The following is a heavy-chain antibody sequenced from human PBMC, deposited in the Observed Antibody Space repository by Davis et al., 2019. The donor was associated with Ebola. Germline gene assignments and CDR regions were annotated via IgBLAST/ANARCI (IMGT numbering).Heavy chain of an antibody. V-gene: IGHV1-18*04. J-gene: IGHJ6*02. Sequence: AASVKVSCKASGYTFTNYGITWVRQAPGQGLEWMGWINPHNGNTNYAQNVQGRVIMTSDTSTSTAYMELRSLRSDDTAVYYCARGTDFDWLSSLYYYYGMDVWGQGTTVTVSS. CDR3: ARGTDFDWLSSLYYYYGMDV. CDR1: GYTFTNYG. CDR2: INPHNGNT. D-gene: IGHD3-9*01.